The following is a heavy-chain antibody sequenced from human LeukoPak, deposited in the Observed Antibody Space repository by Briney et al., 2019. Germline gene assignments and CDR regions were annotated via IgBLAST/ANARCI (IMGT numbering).Heavy chain of an antibody. D-gene: IGHD4-11*01. CDR3: ARDPKMTTLAPGAFDI. V-gene: IGHV1-69*04. Sequence: SVKVSCKASGGTFSSYAISWVRQAPGQGLEWMGRIIPILGIANYAQKFQGRVTITADKSTSTAYMELSSLGSEDTAVYYCARDPKMTTLAPGAFDIWGQGTMVTVSS. CDR1: GGTFSSYA. CDR2: IIPILGIA. J-gene: IGHJ3*02.